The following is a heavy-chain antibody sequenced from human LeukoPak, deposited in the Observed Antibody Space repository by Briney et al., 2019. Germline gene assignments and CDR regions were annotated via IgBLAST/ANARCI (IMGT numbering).Heavy chain of an antibody. CDR2: INDYTGDS. Sequence: SETLSLTCTVFGGSFTDYFWTWIRHSPGKGLEWIGEINDYTGDSKYNPSLNSRVSISLKKSKNQLSLELRSVTAADTAGYARGRIAKIVEVHSFSYGMDVWGQGTTVTVSS. V-gene: IGHV4-34*01. CDR3: GRIAKIVEVHSFSYGMDV. CDR1: GGSFTDYF. J-gene: IGHJ6*02. D-gene: IGHD3-22*01.